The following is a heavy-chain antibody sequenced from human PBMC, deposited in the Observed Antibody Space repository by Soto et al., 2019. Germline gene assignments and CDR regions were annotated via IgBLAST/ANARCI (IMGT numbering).Heavy chain of an antibody. D-gene: IGHD1-26*01. Sequence: SETLSLTCTVSGRTFNTNADFWYLAWIRQPPGKGLEWIGSIVNGGNTHYNAPLKSRVIISADTSKNQFSLSLNSVTAADTAVYYCVKRSLLMAPTWGQGIQVT. CDR1: GRTFNTNADF. J-gene: IGHJ4*02. CDR3: VKRSLLMAPT. CDR2: IVNGGNT. V-gene: IGHV4-39*01.